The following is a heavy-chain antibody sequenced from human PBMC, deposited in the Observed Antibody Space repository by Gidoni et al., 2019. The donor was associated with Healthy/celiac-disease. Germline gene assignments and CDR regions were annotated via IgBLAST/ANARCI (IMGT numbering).Heavy chain of an antibody. CDR2: ISYDGSNK. Sequence: TFSSYAMHWVRQAPGKGLEWVAVISYDGSNKYYADSVKGRFTISRDNSKNTLYLQMNSLRAEDTAVYYCASVDLAYYYYMDVWGKGTTVTVSS. CDR3: ASVDLAYYYYMDV. V-gene: IGHV3-30-3*01. J-gene: IGHJ6*03. CDR1: TFSSYA.